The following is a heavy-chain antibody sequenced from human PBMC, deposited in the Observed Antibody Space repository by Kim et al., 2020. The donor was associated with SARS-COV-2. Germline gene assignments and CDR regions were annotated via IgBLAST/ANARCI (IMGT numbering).Heavy chain of an antibody. Sequence: SETLSLTCAVYGGSFSGYYWSWIRQPPGKGLEWIGEINHSGSTNYNPSLKSRVTISVDTSKNQFSLKLSSMTAADTAVYDGARRIAAAGIIYFDYWRQGT. D-gene: IGHD6-13*01. CDR1: GGSFSGYY. V-gene: IGHV4-34*01. CDR3: ARRIAAAGIIYFDY. J-gene: IGHJ4*02. CDR2: INHSGST.